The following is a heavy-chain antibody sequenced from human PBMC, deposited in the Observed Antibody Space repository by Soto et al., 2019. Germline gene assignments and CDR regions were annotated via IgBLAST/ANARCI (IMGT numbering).Heavy chain of an antibody. CDR2: IWYDGSNK. D-gene: IGHD5-18*01. J-gene: IGHJ6*02. Sequence: GGSLRLSCAASGFTFSSYGMHWVRQAPGKGLEWVAVIWYDGSNKYYPDSVKGRFTISRDNSKNTLYLQMNSLRAEDTAVYYCARDMDSYCSYYYYGMDVWGQGTTVTVSS. V-gene: IGHV3-33*01. CDR3: ARDMDSYCSYYYYGMDV. CDR1: GFTFSSYG.